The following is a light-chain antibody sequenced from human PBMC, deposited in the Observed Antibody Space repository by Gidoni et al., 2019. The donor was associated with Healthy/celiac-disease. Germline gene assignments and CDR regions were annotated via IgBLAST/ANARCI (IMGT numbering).Light chain of an antibody. Sequence: SYELSHPPSLSVSPGQTASITCPGDKLGDKYAFWYQQTPGPAPVLYSYQDSKRPSGDPVRFSGSDSRTTATLTSGGTQAMDEADYYCQAWGSSTYVFGTGTKVTVL. CDR3: QAWGSSTYV. CDR1: KLGDKY. V-gene: IGLV3-1*01. J-gene: IGLJ1*01. CDR2: QDS.